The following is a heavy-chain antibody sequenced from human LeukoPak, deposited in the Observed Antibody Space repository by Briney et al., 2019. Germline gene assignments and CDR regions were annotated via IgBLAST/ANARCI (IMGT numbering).Heavy chain of an antibody. CDR3: ARVGYYESSGYYSRPTYYYFGMDV. CDR2: IKQDGSEK. J-gene: IGHJ6*02. Sequence: GGSLRLYCAASGFTFSSYCMTWVRQAPGKGLEWVANIKQDGSEKYYVDSVKGRFTISRDNAKNSLYLQMNSLRDEDTAVYYCARVGYYESSGYYSRPTYYYFGMDVWGQGTTVIVSS. CDR1: GFTFSSYC. V-gene: IGHV3-7*01. D-gene: IGHD3-22*01.